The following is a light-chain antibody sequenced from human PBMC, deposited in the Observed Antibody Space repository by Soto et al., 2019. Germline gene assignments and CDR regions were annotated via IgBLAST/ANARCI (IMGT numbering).Light chain of an antibody. CDR1: QSVGIQ. Sequence: EIVLTQSPATLSLSPGERATLSCRASQSVGIQLAWYQQKPGQTPRLLIYDASNRATGIPARFSGSGTGTDVTLTITSLEPEDFAVYYCHHRHVWPATFGQGTKVEFK. J-gene: IGKJ1*01. V-gene: IGKV3-11*01. CDR2: DAS. CDR3: HHRHVWPAT.